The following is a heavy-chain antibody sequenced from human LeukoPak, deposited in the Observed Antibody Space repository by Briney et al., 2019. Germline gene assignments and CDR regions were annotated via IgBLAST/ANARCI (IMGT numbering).Heavy chain of an antibody. J-gene: IGHJ4*02. CDR2: IYHSGST. V-gene: IGHV4-39*07. D-gene: IGHD5-18*01. Sequence: SETLSLTCTVSGGSISSGGYYWGWIRQPPGKGLEWIGSIYHSGSTYYNPSLKSRVTISIDTSKNQFSLKLSSVTAADTAVYYCARVGDWDTSMPPFDYWGQGTLVTVSS. CDR3: ARVGDWDTSMPPFDY. CDR1: GGSISSGGYY.